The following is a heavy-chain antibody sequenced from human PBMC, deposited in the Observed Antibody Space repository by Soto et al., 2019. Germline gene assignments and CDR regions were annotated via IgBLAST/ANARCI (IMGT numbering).Heavy chain of an antibody. CDR3: ASQVEMATIGY. CDR2: ISYDGSNK. J-gene: IGHJ4*02. D-gene: IGHD5-12*01. V-gene: IGHV3-30*03. CDR1: GFTFSSYG. Sequence: PGGSLRLSCAASGFTFSSYGMHWVRRAPGKGLEWVAVISYDGSNKYYADSVKGPFTIARDNSKNTLYLQMNSLRAEDTAVYYCASQVEMATIGYWGEGTLVTVSS.